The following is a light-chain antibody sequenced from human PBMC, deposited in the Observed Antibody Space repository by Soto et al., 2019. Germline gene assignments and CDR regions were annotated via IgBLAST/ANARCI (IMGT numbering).Light chain of an antibody. CDR1: SSDIGGYNS. V-gene: IGLV2-8*01. CDR3: LSYADTAYV. J-gene: IGLJ1*01. CDR2: DVT. Sequence: QSVLAQSPSASGSPGQSVTISCTGTSSDIGGYNSVSWYQQHPGKAPKVMIYDVTKRPSGVPDRFSGSKPGNTAFLTVSGLQAEDEADYYCLSYADTAYVFGTGTKVTVL.